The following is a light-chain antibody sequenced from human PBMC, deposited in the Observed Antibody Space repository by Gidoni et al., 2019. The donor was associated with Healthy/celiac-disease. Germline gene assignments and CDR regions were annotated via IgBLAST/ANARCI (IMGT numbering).Light chain of an antibody. J-gene: IGKJ1*01. Sequence: EIVLTQSPATLSLSPGERATLSCRASQSVSSYLAWYQQKPGQAPRLLIYDASNRATGIPARFRGSGSGTDFTLTISSLEPEDFAVYYCQQRSNWPRWTFGQGTKVEIK. CDR1: QSVSSY. CDR3: QQRSNWPRWT. V-gene: IGKV3-11*01. CDR2: DAS.